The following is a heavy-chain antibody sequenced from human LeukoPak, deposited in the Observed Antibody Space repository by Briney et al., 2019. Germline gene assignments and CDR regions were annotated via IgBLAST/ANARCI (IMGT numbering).Heavy chain of an antibody. CDR2: IYPGDSDT. J-gene: IGHJ4*02. CDR1: GYSFPNYW. D-gene: IGHD6-13*01. V-gene: IGHV5-51*01. Sequence: GESLKTSCKGSGYSFPNYWIGWVRQMPGKGLEWLGIIYPGDSDTRYSPSFQGQVTILADKSISTAYLQWSSLKASDTAMYYCARRYTTSEIFDYWGQGTLVTVSS. CDR3: ARRYTTSEIFDY.